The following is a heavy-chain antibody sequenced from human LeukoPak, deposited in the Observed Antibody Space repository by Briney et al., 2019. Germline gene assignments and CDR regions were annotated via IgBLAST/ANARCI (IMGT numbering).Heavy chain of an antibody. Sequence: PSETLSLTCTVSGGSISSSSYYWGWIRQPPGKGLEWIGSIYYSGSTYYNPSLKSRVTISVDTSKNQFSLKLSSVTAADTAVYYCARLDYSNCFDYWGQGTLVTVSS. CDR2: IYYSGST. CDR1: GGSISSSSYY. D-gene: IGHD4-11*01. V-gene: IGHV4-39*01. CDR3: ARLDYSNCFDY. J-gene: IGHJ4*02.